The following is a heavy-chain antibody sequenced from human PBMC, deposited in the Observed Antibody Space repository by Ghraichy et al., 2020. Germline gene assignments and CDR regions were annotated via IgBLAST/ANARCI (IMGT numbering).Heavy chain of an antibody. Sequence: SETLSLTCTVSGGSISSYYWSWIRQPPGKGLEWIGYIYTSGSTNYNPSLKSRVTISVDTSKNQFSLKLSSVTAADTAVYYCASLYGGNPWDYFDYWGQGTLVTVSS. V-gene: IGHV4-4*09. CDR2: IYTSGST. CDR1: GGSISSYY. CDR3: ASLYGGNPWDYFDY. J-gene: IGHJ4*02. D-gene: IGHD4-23*01.